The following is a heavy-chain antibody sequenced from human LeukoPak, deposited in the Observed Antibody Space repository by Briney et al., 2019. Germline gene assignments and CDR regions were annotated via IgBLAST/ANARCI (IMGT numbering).Heavy chain of an antibody. Sequence: SETLSLTCTVSGGSISSGSYYWSWIRQPAGKGLEWIGHIYTSGSTNYNPSLKSRVTISVDTSKNQFSLKLSSVTAADTAVYYCARRGYYGSGSFDYWGQGTLVTVSS. CDR2: IYTSGST. J-gene: IGHJ4*02. CDR3: ARRGYYGSGSFDY. D-gene: IGHD3-10*01. V-gene: IGHV4-61*09. CDR1: GGSISSGSYY.